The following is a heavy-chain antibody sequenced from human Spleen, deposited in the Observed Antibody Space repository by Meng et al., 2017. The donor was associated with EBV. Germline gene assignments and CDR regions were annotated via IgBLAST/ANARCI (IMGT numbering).Heavy chain of an antibody. CDR3: ARQAWGGWEADF. CDR1: GGSISSSHY. Sequence: QVHLQESGPGLVKPSETLSLTCTVSGGSISSSHYWGWIRQPPGKGLEWIGTIYYTGSTYYNSSLKSRVTISVDTSKSQFSLKLSSVAAADTAVYYCARQAWGGWEADFWGQGTLVTVSS. D-gene: IGHD6-19*01. CDR2: IYYTGST. V-gene: IGHV4-39*01. J-gene: IGHJ4*02.